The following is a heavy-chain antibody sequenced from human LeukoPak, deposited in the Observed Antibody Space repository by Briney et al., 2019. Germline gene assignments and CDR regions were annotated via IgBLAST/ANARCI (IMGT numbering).Heavy chain of an antibody. CDR3: ARDYGG. CDR2: IKQDGSEK. CDR1: GFTFSTYW. D-gene: IGHD4-17*01. V-gene: IGHV3-7*01. J-gene: IGHJ4*02. Sequence: GGSLRLSCTASGFTFSTYWMSWFRQAPGKGLEWLANIKQDGSEKYYVDSVKGRFTISRDNAKNSLYLQMSSLRVEDTAVYYCARDYGGWGQGALVTVSS.